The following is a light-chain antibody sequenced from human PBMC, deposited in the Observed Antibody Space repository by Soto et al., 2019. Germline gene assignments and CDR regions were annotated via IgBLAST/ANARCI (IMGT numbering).Light chain of an antibody. V-gene: IGLV1-44*01. CDR3: AAWDDSLNGYV. Sequence: QSVLTQPPSASGIPGQRVTISCPGSSSNIGSNTVSWYQQLPGKAPKLLISSNHQRPSGVPDRFSGSKSGTSASLAISGLQSEDEADYYCAAWDDSLNGYVFGTGTKVTVL. CDR1: SSNIGSNT. CDR2: SNH. J-gene: IGLJ1*01.